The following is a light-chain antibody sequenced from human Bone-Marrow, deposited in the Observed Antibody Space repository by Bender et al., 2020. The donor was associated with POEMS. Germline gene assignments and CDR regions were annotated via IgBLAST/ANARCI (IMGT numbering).Light chain of an antibody. Sequence: QSALTQPASVSGSPGQSIIISCTGTSSDVGGYKYVSWYQQHPGKAPKLMIYDVSDRPSGVPNRFSGSKSGDTASLTISGLQAEDKADYFCCSYASSGALVFGTGTKVTVL. CDR3: CSYASSGALV. CDR1: SSDVGGYKY. J-gene: IGLJ1*01. CDR2: DVS. V-gene: IGLV2-14*03.